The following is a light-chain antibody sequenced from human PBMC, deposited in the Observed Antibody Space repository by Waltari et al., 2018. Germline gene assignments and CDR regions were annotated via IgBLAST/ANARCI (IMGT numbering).Light chain of an antibody. J-gene: IGKJ2*01. CDR3: QQHGTSPYT. CDR2: AAS. CDR1: QSVSSNY. V-gene: IGKV3-20*01. Sequence: DIVLTQSPGTLSFPPGETATLSCRASQSVSSNYLAWYQQKPGQAPSLLIYAASSRATGVPDRISGSGSGTDFTLTLSRLEPEDFAVYYCQQHGTSPYTFGQGTKLQIK.